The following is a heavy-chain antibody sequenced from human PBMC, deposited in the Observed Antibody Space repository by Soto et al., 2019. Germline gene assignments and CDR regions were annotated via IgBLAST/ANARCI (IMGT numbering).Heavy chain of an antibody. CDR2: IWYDGSNK. J-gene: IGHJ3*02. D-gene: IGHD3-22*01. CDR3: AREGYDSSGYDAFDI. Sequence: QVQLVESGGGVVQPGRSLRLSCAASGFTFSSYGMHWVRQAPGKGLEWVAVIWYDGSNKYYADSVKGRFTISRDNSKNTRYLQMNSLRAEDTAVYYCAREGYDSSGYDAFDIWGQGTMVTVSS. CDR1: GFTFSSYG. V-gene: IGHV3-33*01.